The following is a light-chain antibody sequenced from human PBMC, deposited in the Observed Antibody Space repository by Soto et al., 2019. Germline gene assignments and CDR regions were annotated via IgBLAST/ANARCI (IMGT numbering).Light chain of an antibody. J-gene: IGKJ1*01. CDR3: QQSFIAPWT. Sequence: VSLGERATINCNSSQNVLYSSNNKNYLAWYQQKSGQPPKLLIHWASTRESGVPDRFSGSGSGTDFTLTLSSLQAEDSATYYCQQSFIAPWTFGQGTKVDIK. CDR2: WAS. V-gene: IGKV4-1*01. CDR1: QNVLYSSNNKNY.